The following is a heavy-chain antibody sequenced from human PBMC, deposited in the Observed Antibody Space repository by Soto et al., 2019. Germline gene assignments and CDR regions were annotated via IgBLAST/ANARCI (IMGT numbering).Heavy chain of an antibody. CDR2: IVVGSGNT. V-gene: IGHV1-58*01. Sequence: SVKVSCKASGFTFTSSAVQWVRQARGQRLEWIGWIVVGSGNTNYAQKFQERVTITRDMSTSTASMELSSLRSEDTAVYYCAAAPPYYDFWSGYSWVFDYWGQGTLVTVSS. D-gene: IGHD3-3*01. J-gene: IGHJ4*02. CDR3: AAAPPYYDFWSGYSWVFDY. CDR1: GFTFTSSA.